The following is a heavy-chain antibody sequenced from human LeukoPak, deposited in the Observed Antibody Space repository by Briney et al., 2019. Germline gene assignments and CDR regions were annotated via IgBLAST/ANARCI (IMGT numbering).Heavy chain of an antibody. D-gene: IGHD3-10*01. J-gene: IGHJ5*02. V-gene: IGHV4-34*01. CDR3: ARARTSITMVRGVTWFDP. CDR1: GGSFSGYY. Sequence: SETLSLTCAVYGGSFSGYYWSWIRQPPGKGLEWIGEINHSGSTNYNPSLKSRVTISVDTSKNQFSLKLSSVTAADTAVYYCARARTSITMVRGVTWFDPWGQGTLVTVSS. CDR2: INHSGST.